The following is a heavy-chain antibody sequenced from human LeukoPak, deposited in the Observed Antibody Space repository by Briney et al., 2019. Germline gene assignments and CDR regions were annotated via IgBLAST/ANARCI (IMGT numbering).Heavy chain of an antibody. J-gene: IGHJ4*02. D-gene: IGHD4-17*01. CDR2: IYSSGST. Sequence: SETLSLTCTVSGGSISSYYWSWIRQPPGKGLEWIGYIYSSGSTNYNPSLKSRVTISVDTSKNQFSLKLTSVTAADTAVYYCARGGPTVTAYSSWDSWGQGTLVTVSS. CDR3: ARGGPTVTAYSSWDS. CDR1: GGSISSYY. V-gene: IGHV4-59*01.